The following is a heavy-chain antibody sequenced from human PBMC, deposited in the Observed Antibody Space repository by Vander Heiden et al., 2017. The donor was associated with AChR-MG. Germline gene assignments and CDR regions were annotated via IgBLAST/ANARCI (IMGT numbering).Heavy chain of an antibody. CDR3: ARQYSSSYRRGAFDI. J-gene: IGHJ3*02. D-gene: IGHD6-13*01. V-gene: IGHV4-39*01. Sequence: KSRVTISVDTSKNQFSLKLSSVTAADTAVYYCARQYSSSYRRGAFDIWGQGTMVTVSS.